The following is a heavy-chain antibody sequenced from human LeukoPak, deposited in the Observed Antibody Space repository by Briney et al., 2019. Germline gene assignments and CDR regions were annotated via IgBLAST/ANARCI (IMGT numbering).Heavy chain of an antibody. Sequence: PGGSLRLSCAASGFTFDDYAMHWVRQVPGKGLEWVSLISGDGTNPYYADSVKGRFTISRDNSKNTLYLQMNSLRAEDTAVYYCAKEISSGSYYDFDYWGQGTLVTVSS. CDR1: GFTFDDYA. J-gene: IGHJ4*02. CDR3: AKEISSGSYYDFDY. V-gene: IGHV3-43*02. D-gene: IGHD1-26*01. CDR2: ISGDGTNP.